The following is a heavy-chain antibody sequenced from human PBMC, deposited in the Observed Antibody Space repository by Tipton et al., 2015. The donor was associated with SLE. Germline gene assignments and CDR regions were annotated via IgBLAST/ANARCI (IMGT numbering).Heavy chain of an antibody. D-gene: IGHD7-27*01. CDR2: YSYTGGT. Sequence: LRLSCSVSGDSISNGGRYWSWIRQRPGQGLEWIGYYSYTGGTYYNPSLQSRVSISVDTSENQFSLKVNSVTAADTAMYYCARNWGTVDYWGQGTLVTVPS. CDR1: GDSISNGGRY. CDR3: ARNWGTVDY. J-gene: IGHJ4*02. V-gene: IGHV4-31*02.